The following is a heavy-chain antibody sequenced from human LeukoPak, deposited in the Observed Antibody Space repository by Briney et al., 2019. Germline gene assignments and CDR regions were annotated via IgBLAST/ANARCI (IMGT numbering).Heavy chain of an antibody. V-gene: IGHV1-2*02. CDR1: GYTFTGYY. Sequence: GASVKVSCKASGYTFTGYYMHWVRQAPGQGLEWMGWINPNSGGTNYAQKFQGRVTMTRDTSISTAYMELSRLRSDDTAVYYCARETTDSSGHYPGYWGQGTLVTVSS. D-gene: IGHD3-22*01. CDR2: INPNSGGT. J-gene: IGHJ4*02. CDR3: ARETTDSSGHYPGY.